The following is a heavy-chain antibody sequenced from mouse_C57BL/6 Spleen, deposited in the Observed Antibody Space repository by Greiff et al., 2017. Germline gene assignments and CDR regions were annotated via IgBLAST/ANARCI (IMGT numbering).Heavy chain of an antibody. Sequence: VKLQESGAELVKPGASVKISCKASGYAFSSYWMNWVKQRPGKGLEWIGQIYPGDGDTNSNAKFKGKATLTADKSSSTAYMQLSSLTSEDSAVYICARGIFSDNGGCANWGQETQVTVSA. V-gene: IGHV1-80*01. CDR3: ARGIFSDNGGCAN. D-gene: IGHD2-13*01. CDR1: GYAFSSYW. J-gene: IGHJ3*01. CDR2: IYPGDGDT.